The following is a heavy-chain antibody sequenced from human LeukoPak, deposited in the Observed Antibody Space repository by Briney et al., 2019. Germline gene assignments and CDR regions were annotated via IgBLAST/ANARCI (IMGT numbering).Heavy chain of an antibody. V-gene: IGHV3-23*01. D-gene: IGHD6-13*01. Sequence: GGSLRLSCAASGFTFSSIGMSWVRQAPGKGLEWVSSISGSGDSSYYADSVKGRFTISRDNSKNTLYLQMNSLRAEDTAVYYCAKRGASWSFDSWGQGTLVTVSS. CDR2: ISGSGDSS. CDR1: GFTFSSIG. J-gene: IGHJ4*02. CDR3: AKRGASWSFDS.